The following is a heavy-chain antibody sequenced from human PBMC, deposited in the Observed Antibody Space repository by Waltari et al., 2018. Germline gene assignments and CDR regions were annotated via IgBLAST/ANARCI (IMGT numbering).Heavy chain of an antibody. CDR1: GFTFSRYE. CDR2: ISSSGSTI. V-gene: IGHV3-48*03. Sequence: EVQLVESGGGLVQPGGSLRLSCAASGFTFSRYEMNWVRQAPGKGLEWVSYISSSGSTIYYADSVKGRFTISRDNAKNSLYLQMNSLRAEDTAVYYCARGTTVTTRDGWFDPWGQGTLVTVSS. CDR3: ARGTTVTTRDGWFDP. J-gene: IGHJ5*02. D-gene: IGHD4-17*01.